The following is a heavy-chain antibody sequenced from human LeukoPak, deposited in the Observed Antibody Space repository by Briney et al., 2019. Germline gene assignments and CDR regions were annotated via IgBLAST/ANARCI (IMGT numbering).Heavy chain of an antibody. J-gene: IGHJ4*02. D-gene: IGHD3-3*01. V-gene: IGHV4-30-4*08. CDR3: ARVGGDFWSGLVAYYFDY. CDR1: GGSISSGDYY. CDR2: IYYSGST. Sequence: SETLSLTCTVSGGSISSGDYYWSWIRQPPGKGLEWIGYIYYSGSTYYNPSLKSRVTISVDTSKNQFSLKLSSVTAADMAVYYCARVGGDFWSGLVAYYFDYWGQGTLVTVSS.